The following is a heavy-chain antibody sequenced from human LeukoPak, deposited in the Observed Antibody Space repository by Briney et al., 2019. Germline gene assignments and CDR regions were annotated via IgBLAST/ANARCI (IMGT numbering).Heavy chain of an antibody. J-gene: IGHJ5*02. D-gene: IGHD2-15*01. Sequence: SVKVSCKXSGGTFSSYAISWVRQAPGQGFERMGRIIPIFGTANYSQKFQGRVTITTDESTSTAYMELSSLRSEDTAVYYCARTPLTGSGGSCWFDPWGQGTLVTVSS. V-gene: IGHV1-69*05. CDR3: ARTPLTGSGGSCWFDP. CDR1: GGTFSSYA. CDR2: IIPIFGTA.